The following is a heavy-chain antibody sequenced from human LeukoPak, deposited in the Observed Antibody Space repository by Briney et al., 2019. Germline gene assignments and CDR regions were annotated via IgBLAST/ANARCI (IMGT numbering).Heavy chain of an antibody. CDR3: ARVRDLWFGDFDY. V-gene: IGHV1-2*02. Sequence: ASVKVSCKASGYSFVLYGISWVRQAPGEGPEWMGWINPNSGDTNYAQKFQGRVTMTRDTSISTAYMELSRLRSDDTAVYYCARVRDLWFGDFDYWGQGTLVTVSS. CDR1: GYSFVLYG. D-gene: IGHD3-10*01. J-gene: IGHJ4*02. CDR2: INPNSGDT.